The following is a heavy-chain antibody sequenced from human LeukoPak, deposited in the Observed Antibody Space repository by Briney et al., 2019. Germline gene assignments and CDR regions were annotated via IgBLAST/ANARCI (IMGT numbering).Heavy chain of an antibody. CDR3: ARHPNSSGYYSPHPFDY. V-gene: IGHV1-8*01. CDR1: GYTFTSYD. CDR2: MNPNSGNT. Sequence: ASVKVSCKASGYTFTSYDINWVRQATGQGLEWMGWMNPNSGNTGYAQKFQGRVTMTRNTSISTAYMELSGLRSEDTAVYYCARHPNSSGYYSPHPFDYWGQGTLVTVSS. D-gene: IGHD3-22*01. J-gene: IGHJ4*02.